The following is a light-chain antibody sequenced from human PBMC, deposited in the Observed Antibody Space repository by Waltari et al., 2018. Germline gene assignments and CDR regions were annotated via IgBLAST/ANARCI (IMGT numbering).Light chain of an antibody. J-gene: IGKJ4*02. V-gene: IGKV1-5*03. CDR2: KAS. CDR1: QSISSW. CDR3: QHYDSYSAT. Sequence: DIQMTQSPSTLSASVGDRVTITCRASQSISSWLAWYQQKPGKAPKLLIYKASNLESGVPSRFSGGGSGTEFTLTINSLKPDDFATYYCQHYDSYSATFGRGTKVEIK.